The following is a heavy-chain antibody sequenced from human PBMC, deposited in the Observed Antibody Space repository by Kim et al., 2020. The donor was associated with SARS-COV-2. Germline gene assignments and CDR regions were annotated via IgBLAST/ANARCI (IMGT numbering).Heavy chain of an antibody. J-gene: IGHJ4*02. CDR1: GGSISTGGYY. Sequence: SETLSLTCTVSGGSISTGGYYWSWIRQPPGMGLEWIGYIYYSGSTYYNPSLQSRVTISKDTSNNQVSLRLSSVTAADTAVYYCARRIPTAGYFDCWGQGILVTASS. V-gene: IGHV4-31*03. CDR3: ARRIPTAGYFDC. D-gene: IGHD6-13*01. CDR2: IYYSGST.